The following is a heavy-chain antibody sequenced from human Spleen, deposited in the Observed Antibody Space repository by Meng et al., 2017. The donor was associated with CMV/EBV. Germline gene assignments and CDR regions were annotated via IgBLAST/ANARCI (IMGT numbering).Heavy chain of an antibody. Sequence: GGSLRLSCAASGFTFSSYGMHWVRQGPGKGLVWVAFIRYAGSNKYYVDSVKGRFTISRDNSKNTLYLQMNSLRAEDTAVYYCAKEYYDFWSGYWDYCGQGTLVTVSS. D-gene: IGHD3-3*01. CDR3: AKEYYDFWSGYWDY. V-gene: IGHV3-30*02. CDR1: GFTFSSYG. J-gene: IGHJ4*02. CDR2: IRYAGSNK.